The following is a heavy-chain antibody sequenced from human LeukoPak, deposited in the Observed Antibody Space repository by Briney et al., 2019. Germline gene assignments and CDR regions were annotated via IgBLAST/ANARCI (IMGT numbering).Heavy chain of an antibody. Sequence: PSETLSLTCTVPGVSISSYYWSWIRQPPGKGLEWIGYIYYSGSTNYNPSLKSRVTISVDTSKNQFSLKLSSVTAADTAVYYCAREMGSAAFDIWGQGTMVTVSS. CDR1: GVSISSYY. J-gene: IGHJ3*02. CDR2: IYYSGST. V-gene: IGHV4-59*01. D-gene: IGHD1-26*01. CDR3: AREMGSAAFDI.